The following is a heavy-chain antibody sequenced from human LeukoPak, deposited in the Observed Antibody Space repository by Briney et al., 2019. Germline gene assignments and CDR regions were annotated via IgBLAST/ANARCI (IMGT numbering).Heavy chain of an antibody. CDR1: GFTFSSYA. CDR3: ARDRPFDY. Sequence: PGGSLRLSCAASGFTFSSYAMSWVRQAPGKGLEWVAVISYDGSNKYYADSVKGRFTISRDNSKNTLCLQMNSLRAEDTAVYYCARDRPFDYWGQGTLVTVSS. V-gene: IGHV3-30-3*01. J-gene: IGHJ4*02. CDR2: ISYDGSNK.